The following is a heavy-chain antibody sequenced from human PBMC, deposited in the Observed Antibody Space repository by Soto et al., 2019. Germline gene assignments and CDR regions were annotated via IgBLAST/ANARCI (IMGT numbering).Heavy chain of an antibody. CDR3: ARVHSGWSAGQGLDV. Sequence: KPSETLSLTCTVSGASVSSYVWSWVRQPPGKGLEWIGYIYNSGRTNYNPSLKSRVTTSLDTSDNDFSLRLTSLTAADTAVYYCARVHSGWSAGQGLDVWGQGTTVAVSS. J-gene: IGHJ6*02. V-gene: IGHV4-59*02. CDR2: IYNSGRT. D-gene: IGHD6-19*01. CDR1: GASVSSYV.